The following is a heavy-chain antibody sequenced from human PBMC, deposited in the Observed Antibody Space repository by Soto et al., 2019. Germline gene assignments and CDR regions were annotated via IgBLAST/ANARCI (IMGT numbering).Heavy chain of an antibody. CDR2: VFYSGAT. CDR1: GGPIKTGDYY. CDR3: ARGTRITMVRGVIIPNFDY. D-gene: IGHD3-10*01. Sequence: SETLSLTCNVSGGPIKTGDYYWNWIRQPPGKGLEWIGYVFYSGATNYSPSLKSRAAISMDTSKNQFSLSLTSVTAADTAVYYCARGTRITMVRGVIIPNFDYWGQGTLVTVSS. J-gene: IGHJ4*02. V-gene: IGHV4-30-4*01.